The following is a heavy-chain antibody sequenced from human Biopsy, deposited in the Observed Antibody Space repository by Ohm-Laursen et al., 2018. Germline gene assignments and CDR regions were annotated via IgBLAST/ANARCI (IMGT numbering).Heavy chain of an antibody. CDR2: INQAGTT. V-gene: IGHV4-34*08. J-gene: IGHJ4*02. Sequence: SGTLSLTCAVFGKTFSDYQWSWIRQPPGKGLEWIGQINQAGTTNYNPSLKSRVSISADASKYEFSLRLTSVTAADTAVYLCGNEVHGRDYWGLGAQVTVS. D-gene: IGHD2-15*01. CDR1: GKTFSDYQ. CDR3: GNEVHGRDY.